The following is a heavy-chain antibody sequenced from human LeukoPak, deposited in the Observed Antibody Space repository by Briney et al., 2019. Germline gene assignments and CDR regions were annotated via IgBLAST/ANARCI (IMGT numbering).Heavy chain of an antibody. Sequence: GGSLRLPCAASGFTVSSNYMSWVRQAPGKGLEWVSVIYSGGSTYYADSVKGRFTISRDNSKNTLYLQMNSLRAEDTAVYSCAGSMVRGASWFNPWGQGTLVTVSA. CDR2: IYSGGST. CDR3: AGSMVRGASWFNP. D-gene: IGHD3-10*01. V-gene: IGHV3-66*01. J-gene: IGHJ5*02. CDR1: GFTVSSNY.